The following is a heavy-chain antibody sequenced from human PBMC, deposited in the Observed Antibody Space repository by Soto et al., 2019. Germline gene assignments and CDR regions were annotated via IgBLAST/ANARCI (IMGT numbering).Heavy chain of an antibody. J-gene: IGHJ3*02. V-gene: IGHV4-59*01. CDR2: IYYSGST. D-gene: IGHD3-16*01. CDR1: GGSISSYY. Sequence: SETLSITCTVSGGSISSYYWSWIRQPPGKGLEWIGYIYYSGSTNYNPSLKSRVTISVDTSKNQFSLKLSSVTAADTAVYYCARSGAVGDAFDIWGQGTMVTVSS. CDR3: ARSGAVGDAFDI.